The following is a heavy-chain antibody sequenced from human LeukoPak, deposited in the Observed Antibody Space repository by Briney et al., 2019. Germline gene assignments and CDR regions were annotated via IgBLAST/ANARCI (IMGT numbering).Heavy chain of an antibody. D-gene: IGHD5-12*01. CDR1: GYTFTSYD. Sequence: ASVKVSCKASGYTFTSYDINWVRQATGQGLEWMGWMNPNSGNTGYAQKFQGRVTMTRDTSISTAYLELNSLTSDDTAVYYCARDLPKTGYVGASDIWGQGTMVTVSS. V-gene: IGHV1-8*01. CDR3: ARDLPKTGYVGASDI. J-gene: IGHJ3*02. CDR2: MNPNSGNT.